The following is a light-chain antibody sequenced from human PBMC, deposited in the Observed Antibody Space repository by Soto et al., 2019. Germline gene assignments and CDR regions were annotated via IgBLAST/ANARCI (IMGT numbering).Light chain of an antibody. V-gene: IGLV2-14*01. Sequence: QSALTQPASVSGSPGQSITISCTGTSSDVGGYNYVSWYQQHPGKAPKLMIYDVSSRPSGVSNRFSGSKSGNTASLTISGLQAVDEADYYCSSYTSSSTYVFGTGTKLTVL. J-gene: IGLJ1*01. CDR1: SSDVGGYNY. CDR2: DVS. CDR3: SSYTSSSTYV.